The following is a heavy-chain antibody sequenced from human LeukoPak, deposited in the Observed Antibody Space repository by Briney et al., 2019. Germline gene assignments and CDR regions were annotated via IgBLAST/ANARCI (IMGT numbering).Heavy chain of an antibody. CDR1: GFTFSSYD. CDR2: FSSSGTAI. Sequence: HTGGSLRLSCAASGFTFSSYDMNWVRQAPGKGLEWVSYFSSSGTAIYYADSVKGRFTMSRDSPKNSLYLPINSLRDEDTAVYYCARSVVRGVIALDYWGQGTLVTVSS. V-gene: IGHV3-48*03. CDR3: ARSVVRGVIALDY. J-gene: IGHJ4*02. D-gene: IGHD3-10*01.